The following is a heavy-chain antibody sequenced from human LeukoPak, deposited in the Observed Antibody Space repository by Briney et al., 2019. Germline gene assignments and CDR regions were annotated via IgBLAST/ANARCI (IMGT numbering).Heavy chain of an antibody. CDR2: ISSSSSYI. CDR3: ARGLRFLERLPFDY. D-gene: IGHD3-3*01. V-gene: IGHV3-21*01. J-gene: IGHJ4*02. Sequence: GGSLRLSCAASGFTFGSYSMTWVRQAPGKGLEWVSSISSSSSYIYYADSVKGRFTISRDTAKNSLYLQMNSLRAEDTAVYYCARGLRFLERLPFDYWGQGTLVTVSS. CDR1: GFTFGSYS.